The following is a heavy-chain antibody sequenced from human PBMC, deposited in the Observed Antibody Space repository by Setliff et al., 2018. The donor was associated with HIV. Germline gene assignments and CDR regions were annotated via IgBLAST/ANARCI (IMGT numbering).Heavy chain of an antibody. V-gene: IGHV3-30*02. Sequence: GGSLRLSCAASGFTFSSYGMHWVRQAPGKGLEWVAVIRFDGSIKYYADSVKGRFTISRDNSKNTLYLQMNSLRAEDTAVYYCANPGAYGDYGVGRGFDYWGQGTLVTVSS. D-gene: IGHD4-17*01. CDR2: IRFDGSIK. J-gene: IGHJ4*02. CDR1: GFTFSSYG. CDR3: ANPGAYGDYGVGRGFDY.